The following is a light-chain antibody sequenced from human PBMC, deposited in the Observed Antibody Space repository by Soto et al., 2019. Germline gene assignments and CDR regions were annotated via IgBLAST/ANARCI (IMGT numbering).Light chain of an antibody. J-gene: IGKJ2*01. CDR3: QQRSNWPPYT. V-gene: IGKV3-11*01. Sequence: EIVLTQSPATLSLSPGERATLSCMASQSVSSYFAWYQQKPGQAPRLLIYDASNRATGITARFSGSGSGTDFTLTISSLEPESFAVYYCQQRSNWPPYTFGQGTKLEIK. CDR1: QSVSSY. CDR2: DAS.